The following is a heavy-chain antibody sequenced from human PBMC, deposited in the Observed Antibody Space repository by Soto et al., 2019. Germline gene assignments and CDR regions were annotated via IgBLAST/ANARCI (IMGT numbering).Heavy chain of an antibody. CDR2: ILPIFGTT. J-gene: IGHJ6*02. V-gene: IGHV1-69*01. Sequence: QVQLVQSGAEVKKPGSSVKVSCKASRGTFNTYNINWVRQAPGQGLEWMGGILPIFGTTNYAQRFQGRVTITADDSTSTAYMELSSLRSEDTAVYYCARDATGDSYYYYYGMDVWGQGTTVTVTS. CDR1: RGTFNTYN. CDR3: ARDATGDSYYYYYGMDV. D-gene: IGHD7-27*01.